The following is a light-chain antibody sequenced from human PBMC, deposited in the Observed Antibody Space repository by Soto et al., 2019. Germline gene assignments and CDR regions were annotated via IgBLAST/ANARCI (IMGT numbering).Light chain of an antibody. CDR3: QQPASYPLT. J-gene: IGKJ4*01. V-gene: IGKV1-9*01. CDR2: AAS. Sequence: IQLTQSPSSLSASVGDRVTITCRASQGISSHLAWYQQKPGKAPKLLIYAASTLQSGVPSRFSGSGSGTDFTLTISSLQPEDFETYCCQQPASYPLTFGGGTKVDIK. CDR1: QGISSH.